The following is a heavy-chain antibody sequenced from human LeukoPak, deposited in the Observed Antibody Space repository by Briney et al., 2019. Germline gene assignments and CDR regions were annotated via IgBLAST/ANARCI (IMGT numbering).Heavy chain of an antibody. V-gene: IGHV4-34*01. D-gene: IGHD2-2*01. CDR2: INHSGST. Sequence: SETLSLTCAVYGGSFSGYYWTWIRQPPGKGLEWIGEINHSGSTTYKPSLKSRVTISVDTSKNHFSLRLTSVTAADTAVYYCARGPCSTSCHRSWYFDYWGQGTLVTVSS. J-gene: IGHJ4*02. CDR1: GGSFSGYY. CDR3: ARGPCSTSCHRSWYFDY.